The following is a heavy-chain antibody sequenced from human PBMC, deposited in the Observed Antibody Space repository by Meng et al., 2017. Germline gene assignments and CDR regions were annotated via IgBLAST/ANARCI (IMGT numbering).Heavy chain of an antibody. D-gene: IGHD6-19*01. CDR2: ISYDGSNK. CDR3: ARGRAALQWLAD. CDR1: GFTFSSYA. V-gene: IGHV3-30*01. J-gene: IGHJ4*02. Sequence: QGRLVGSGGGVVQPGRSLRLSGAASGFTFSSYAMHWVRQAPGKGLEWVAVISYDGSNKYYADSVKGRFTISRDNSKNTLYLQMNSLRAEDTAVYYCARGRAALQWLADWGQGTLVTVSS.